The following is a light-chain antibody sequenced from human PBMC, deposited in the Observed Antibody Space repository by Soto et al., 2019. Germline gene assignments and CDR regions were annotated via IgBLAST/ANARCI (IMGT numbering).Light chain of an antibody. CDR2: DVY. CDR1: SSDVGGYDY. Sequence: LTQPASVSGSPGQSITISCTGTSSDVGGYDYVSWFQQYPGKAPSLMLYDVYRRPSGVSYRFSGSKSGNTASLTISGLQAEDEADYYCSSYTTTSTVVFGGGTKVTVL. J-gene: IGLJ2*01. CDR3: SSYTTTSTVV. V-gene: IGLV2-14*01.